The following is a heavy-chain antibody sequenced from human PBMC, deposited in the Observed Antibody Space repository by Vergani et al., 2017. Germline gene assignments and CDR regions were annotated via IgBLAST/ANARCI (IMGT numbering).Heavy chain of an antibody. V-gene: IGHV3-23*01. J-gene: IGHJ6*03. CDR3: AKGGVGADTRYYYMDV. D-gene: IGHD1-26*01. CDR1: GFTFSSYA. CDR2: LSASDRRT. Sequence: EVQLLESGGGLVQPGGSLRLSCAASGFTFSSYAMSWVRQVPGKGLEWVSTLSASDRRTHYADSVKGRFAMSRDNSKNTVYVQMNNLKPEDTAVYYCAKGGVGADTRYYYMDVWGKGTTVTVSS.